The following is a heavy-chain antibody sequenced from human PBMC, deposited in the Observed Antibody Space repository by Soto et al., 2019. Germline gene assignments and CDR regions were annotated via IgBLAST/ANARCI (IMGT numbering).Heavy chain of an antibody. CDR1: GFTFSSYA. J-gene: IGHJ6*02. V-gene: IGHV3-23*01. Sequence: PWGSLRLSCAASGFTFSSYAMSWVRQAPGKGLEWVSAISGSGGSTYYADSVKGRFTISRDNSKNTLYLQMNSLRAEDTAVYYCAKWRSGSYYEAYYYYGMDVWGQGTTVTVSS. CDR3: AKWRSGSYYEAYYYYGMDV. D-gene: IGHD1-26*01. CDR2: ISGSGGST.